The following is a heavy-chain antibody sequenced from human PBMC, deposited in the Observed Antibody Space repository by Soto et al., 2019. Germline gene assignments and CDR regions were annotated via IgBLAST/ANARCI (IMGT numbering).Heavy chain of an antibody. CDR3: ARSRNGAVPDSINF. CDR1: GFTFSRYA. J-gene: IGHJ4*02. Sequence: LRLSCAASGFTFSRYAMHWVRQAPGEGLEWVAVISRDGSSKYYGDSVKGRFTVSRDNSNNTLYLSMTSLRPDDTAVFYCARSRNGAVPDSINFWGQGTLVTV. CDR2: ISRDGSSK. V-gene: IGHV3-30-3*01. D-gene: IGHD2-8*01.